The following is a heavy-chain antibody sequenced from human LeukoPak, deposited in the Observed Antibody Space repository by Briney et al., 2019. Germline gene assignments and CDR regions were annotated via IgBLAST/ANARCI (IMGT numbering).Heavy chain of an antibody. CDR2: IYCSGST. J-gene: IGHJ5*02. CDR1: GGSISSGGYY. D-gene: IGHD3-3*01. V-gene: IGHV4-31*03. CDR3: ARALRLTPNWFDP. Sequence: SETLSLTCTVSGGSISSGGYYWSWIRQHPGKGLEWIGYIYCSGSTYYNPSLKSRVTISVDTSKNQFSLKLSSVTAADTAVYYCARALRLTPNWFDPWGQGTLVTVSS.